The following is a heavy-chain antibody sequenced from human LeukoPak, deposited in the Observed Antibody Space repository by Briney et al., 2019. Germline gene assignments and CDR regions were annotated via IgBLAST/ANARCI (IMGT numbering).Heavy chain of an antibody. D-gene: IGHD3/OR15-3a*01. CDR2: ITHRGST. CDR1: GESFSGYY. CDR3: ARRGLGRPDY. V-gene: IGHV4-34*01. Sequence: PSETLSLTCAVYGESFSGYYWSWIRQPPGKGLEWIGEITHRGSTNYNPSLKSRVTLSVDMSKKQFSLNLNSVTAADTAVYYCARRGLGRPDYWGQGTLVTVSS. J-gene: IGHJ4*02.